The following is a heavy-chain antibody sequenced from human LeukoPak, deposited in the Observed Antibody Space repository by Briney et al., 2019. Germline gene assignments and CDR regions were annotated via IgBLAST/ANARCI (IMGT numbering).Heavy chain of an antibody. V-gene: IGHV3-23*01. D-gene: IGHD6-6*01. Sequence: GGSLRLSCAASGFTFSSYAMSWVRQAPGKGLEWVSAISGSGGSTYYADSVKGRFTISRDNSKNTLYLQMNSLRAEDTAVYYCAMSIEYSSSPPWGYYYYGMDVWGQGTTVTVSS. J-gene: IGHJ6*02. CDR3: AMSIEYSSSPPWGYYYYGMDV. CDR2: ISGSGGST. CDR1: GFTFSSYA.